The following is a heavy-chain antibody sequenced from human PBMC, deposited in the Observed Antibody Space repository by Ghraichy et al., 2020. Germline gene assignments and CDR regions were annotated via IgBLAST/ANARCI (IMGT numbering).Heavy chain of an antibody. CDR2: IIPIFGTA. J-gene: IGHJ3*02. Sequence: SVKVSCKASGGTFSSYAISWVRQAPGQGLEWMGGIIPIFGTANYAQKFQGRVTITADKSTSTAYMELSSLRSEDTAVYYCARRDSSGYYGENDAFDIWGQGTMVTVSS. V-gene: IGHV1-69*06. CDR1: GGTFSSYA. D-gene: IGHD3-22*01. CDR3: ARRDSSGYYGENDAFDI.